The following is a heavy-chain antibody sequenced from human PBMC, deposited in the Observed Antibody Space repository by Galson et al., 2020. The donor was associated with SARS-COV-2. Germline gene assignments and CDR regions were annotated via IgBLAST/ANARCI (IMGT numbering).Heavy chain of an antibody. Sequence: ASVKVSCKVSGYTLTELSMHWVRQAPGKGLEWMGGFDPEDGETIYAQKFQGRVTMTEDTSTDTAYMELSSLRSEDTAVYYCATTPAYGDRKNWFDPWGQGTLVTVSS. D-gene: IGHD4-17*01. CDR2: FDPEDGET. J-gene: IGHJ5*02. CDR1: GYTLTELS. V-gene: IGHV1-24*01. CDR3: ATTPAYGDRKNWFDP.